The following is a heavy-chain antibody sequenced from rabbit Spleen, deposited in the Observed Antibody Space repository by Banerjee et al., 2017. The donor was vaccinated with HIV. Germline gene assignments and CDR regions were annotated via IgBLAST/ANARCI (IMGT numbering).Heavy chain of an antibody. CDR1: GFDFSSYG. J-gene: IGHJ6*01. V-gene: IGHV1S45*01. Sequence: QEQLVESGGGLVQPGGSLKLSCKASGFDFSSYGMSWVRQAPGKGLEWVACAYAGSSGSTYSATWAKGRFTISKTSSTTVTLQMTSLTAADTATYFCARDAGTSFSTYGMDLWGPGTLVTVS. D-gene: IGHD8-1*01. CDR2: AYAGSSGST. CDR3: ARDAGTSFSTYGMDL.